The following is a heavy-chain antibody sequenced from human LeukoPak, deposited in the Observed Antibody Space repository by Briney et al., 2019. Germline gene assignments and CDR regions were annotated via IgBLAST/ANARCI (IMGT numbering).Heavy chain of an antibody. CDR2: FDPEDGET. V-gene: IGHV1-24*01. CDR1: GYTLTELS. CDR3: ATDDGARPFYFDY. Sequence: ASVKVSCTVSGYTLTELSMHWVRQAPGKGLEWMGGFDPEDGETIYAQKFQGRVTMTEDTSTDTAYMELSSLRSEDTAVYYCATDDGARPFYFDYWGQGTLVTVSS. J-gene: IGHJ4*02. D-gene: IGHD4/OR15-4a*01.